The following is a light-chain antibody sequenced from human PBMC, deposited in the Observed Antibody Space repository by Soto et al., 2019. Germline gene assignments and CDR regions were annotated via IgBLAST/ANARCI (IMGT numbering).Light chain of an antibody. CDR2: HTS. J-gene: IGKJ2*01. CDR1: QRISGY. CDR3: HQGSSAPPT. Sequence: DIQMTQSPSSLSASVGDRVTITCRASQRISGYLNWFQQKPGKAPNLLVYHTSKSPSGVPPRFSGSGSGTDFTLTISGMQPEAFTTYYCHQGSSAPPTLGPGTKL. V-gene: IGKV1-39*01.